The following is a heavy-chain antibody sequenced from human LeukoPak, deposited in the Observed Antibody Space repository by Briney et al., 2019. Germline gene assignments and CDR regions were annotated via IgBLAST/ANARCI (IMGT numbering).Heavy chain of an antibody. V-gene: IGHV3-66*01. CDR1: GFTVSNNY. CDR3: AGSLAYCGGDCRLGDY. Sequence: GGSLRLSCAASGFTVSNNYMGWVRQAPAKGLEWVSVVNTVDTTYYADSVRGRFTISRDNSENTLYLQMNSLRVEDTAVYYCAGSLAYCGGDCRLGDYWGQGTLVTVSS. CDR2: VNTVDTT. J-gene: IGHJ4*02. D-gene: IGHD2-21*02.